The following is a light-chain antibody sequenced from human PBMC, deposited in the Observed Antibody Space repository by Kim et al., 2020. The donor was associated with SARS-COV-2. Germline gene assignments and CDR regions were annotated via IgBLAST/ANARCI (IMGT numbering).Light chain of an antibody. CDR2: DNY. Sequence: GPKVTISCSGSSSNIGNYHVSWYQQFPGAAPKLLIYDNYERHSGIPDRFSGSKSGTTATLDITGLQTGDEAEYYCGAWDSSLGAVVFGGGTQLTVL. CDR3: GAWDSSLGAVV. J-gene: IGLJ2*01. CDR1: SSNIGNYH. V-gene: IGLV1-51*01.